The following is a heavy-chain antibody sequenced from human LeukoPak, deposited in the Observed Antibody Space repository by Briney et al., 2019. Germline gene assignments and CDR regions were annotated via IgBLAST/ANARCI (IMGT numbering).Heavy chain of an antibody. J-gene: IGHJ4*02. CDR2: IYSGGST. CDR3: ARELVAYYFDY. CDR1: GFTFSNYA. Sequence: GGSLRLSCAASGFTFSNYAMNWVRQAPGKGLEWVSVIYSGGSTYYADSVKGRFTISRDNSKNTLYLQMNSLRAEDTAVYYCARELVAYYFDYWGQGTLVTVSS. D-gene: IGHD2-8*02. V-gene: IGHV3-66*01.